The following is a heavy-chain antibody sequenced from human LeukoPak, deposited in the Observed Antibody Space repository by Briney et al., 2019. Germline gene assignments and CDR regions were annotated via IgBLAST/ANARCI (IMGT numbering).Heavy chain of an antibody. CDR3: ARRVDWYFDL. CDR1: GYTFINYW. V-gene: IGHV5-51*01. Sequence: PGESLKISCAASGYTFINYWIGWVRQMPGKGLEWMGNIFPDDSDATYSPSFQGQVTLSADKSISTAYLHWSSLKASDTAIYYWARRVDWYFDLWGRGTLVTVSS. CDR2: IFPDDSDA. J-gene: IGHJ2*01.